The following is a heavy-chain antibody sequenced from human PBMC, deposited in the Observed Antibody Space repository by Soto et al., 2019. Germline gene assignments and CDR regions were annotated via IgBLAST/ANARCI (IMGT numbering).Heavy chain of an antibody. Sequence: SETLSLTCTVSGGSISNYYWNWFRQPPGKGLECIGYIYYSGSTKYNPSLKSRVTISVDTSKNQFSLKLSAVTAADTAVYYCAIGVVDTAVTNWGQGTLVTVSS. V-gene: IGHV4-59*01. J-gene: IGHJ4*02. CDR2: IYYSGST. CDR1: GGSISNYY. D-gene: IGHD5-18*01. CDR3: AIGVVDTAVTN.